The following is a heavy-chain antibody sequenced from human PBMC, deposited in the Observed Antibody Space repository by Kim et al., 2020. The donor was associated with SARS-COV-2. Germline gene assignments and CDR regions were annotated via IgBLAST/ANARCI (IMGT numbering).Heavy chain of an antibody. D-gene: IGHD3-3*01. J-gene: IGHJ6*01. V-gene: IGHV1-3*01. CDR1: GYTFTSYA. Sequence: ASVKVSCKASGYTFTSYAMHWVRQDPGQRLEWMGWINAGNGNTKYSQKFQGRVTITRDTSASTAYMELGSLSSEDTAVDYCAMGEGVEEYDFCSGFYHY. CDR3: AMGEGVEEYDFCSGFYHY. CDR2: INAGNGNT.